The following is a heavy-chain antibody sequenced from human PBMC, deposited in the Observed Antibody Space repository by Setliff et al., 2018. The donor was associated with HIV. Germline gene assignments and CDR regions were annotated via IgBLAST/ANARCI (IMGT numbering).Heavy chain of an antibody. CDR3: AKFFGGYGDYMGFDY. Sequence: SLRLSCAASGFTFSNFGMNWVRQAPGKGLEWISSISSSDYMYYADSVKGRFTISRDNSKNTLYLQMNSLRAEDTAVYYCAKFFGGYGDYMGFDYWGQGTLVTVSS. D-gene: IGHD4-17*01. CDR1: GFTFSNFG. J-gene: IGHJ4*02. V-gene: IGHV3-21*04. CDR2: ISSSDYM.